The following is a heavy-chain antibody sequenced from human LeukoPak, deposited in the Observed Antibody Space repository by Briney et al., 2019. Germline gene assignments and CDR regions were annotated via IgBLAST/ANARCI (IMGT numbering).Heavy chain of an antibody. V-gene: IGHV1-2*02. CDR3: ARADRLHGGPYLIGP. Sequence: ASVKVSCKASGYSFTDYYMHWVRQAPGQGLEWMGWFNPNSGGTNSALKFQGRVTMTRDTSITTVYMEVSWLTSDDTAIYYCARADRLHGGPYLIGPWGQGTLVTVSS. J-gene: IGHJ5*02. CDR2: FNPNSGGT. D-gene: IGHD2-21*01. CDR1: GYSFTDYY.